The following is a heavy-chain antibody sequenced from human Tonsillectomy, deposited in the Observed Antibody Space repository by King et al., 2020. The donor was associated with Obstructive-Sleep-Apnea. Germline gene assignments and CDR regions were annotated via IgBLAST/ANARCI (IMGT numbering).Heavy chain of an antibody. Sequence: PLQESGPGLVKPSQTLSLTCTVSGGSMNSGSHYWTWIRHHPGKGLEWIGSISYSGSTNYNPSLKSRPSISIDTSENRFSLNLNSVTAADTAVYYCARGGDLRSYWFFDLWGRGTLVTVSS. D-gene: IGHD3-10*01. CDR1: GGSMNSGSHY. CDR3: ARGGDLRSYWFFDL. CDR2: ISYSGST. J-gene: IGHJ2*01. V-gene: IGHV4-31*03.